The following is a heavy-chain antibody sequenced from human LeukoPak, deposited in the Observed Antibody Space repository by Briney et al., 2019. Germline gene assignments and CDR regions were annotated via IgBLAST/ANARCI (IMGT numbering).Heavy chain of an antibody. CDR2: IKQDGSEK. Sequence: GGSLRLSCAASGFIFSSYWMSWVRQAPGKGLEWVANIKQDGSEKYYVDSVKGRFTISRDNAKNSLYLQMNSLRAEDTAVYYCARGVLDYWGQGTLVTVSS. CDR1: GFIFSSYW. J-gene: IGHJ4*02. CDR3: ARGVLDY. V-gene: IGHV3-7*03.